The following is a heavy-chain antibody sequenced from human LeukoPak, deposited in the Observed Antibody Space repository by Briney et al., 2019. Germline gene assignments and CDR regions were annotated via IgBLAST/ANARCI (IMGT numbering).Heavy chain of an antibody. V-gene: IGHV4-59*08. CDR2: IFYSGTT. CDR3: VRHPPRDSSGNDAFDI. CDR1: GGSFSDNY. D-gene: IGHD3-22*01. J-gene: IGHJ3*02. Sequence: SETLSLTCTVSGGSFSDNYWSWIRQPPGKGLEWIGYIFYSGTTKYNPSLKSRVTISVDTSKSQFSLKLRSVTAADTAVYYCVRHPPRDSSGNDAFDIWGQGTMVTVSS.